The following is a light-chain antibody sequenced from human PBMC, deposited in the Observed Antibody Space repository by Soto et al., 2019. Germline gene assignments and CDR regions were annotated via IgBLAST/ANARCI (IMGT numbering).Light chain of an antibody. Sequence: QSALTQPASVSGSPGQSITISCTGTSSDVGGYKYVSWYQQHPGKAPKFMIYDVSIRPSGVSNRFSGSKSGNTVSLTISGLQAEDEADYYCCSYTSSSHYVFGTGTKVTVL. CDR3: CSYTSSSHYV. CDR1: SSDVGGYKY. J-gene: IGLJ1*01. CDR2: DVS. V-gene: IGLV2-14*01.